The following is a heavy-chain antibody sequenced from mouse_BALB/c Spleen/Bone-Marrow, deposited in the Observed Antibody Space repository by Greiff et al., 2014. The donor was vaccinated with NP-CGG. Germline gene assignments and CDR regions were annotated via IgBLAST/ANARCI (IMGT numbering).Heavy chain of an antibody. Sequence: QVQLKDSGAELVKPGTSVNLSCKASGYTFTDYIIHWVKQRSGQGLEWIGWFYPGSGSIKYNEKFKDKATLTADKSSNTVYMELSRLTSEDSAVYFCARHEDLDIRRRLSAMDYWGQGTSVTVSS. CDR1: GYTFTDYI. V-gene: IGHV1-62-2*01. CDR3: ARHEDLDIRRRLSAMDY. J-gene: IGHJ4*01. D-gene: IGHD2-12*01. CDR2: FYPGSGSI.